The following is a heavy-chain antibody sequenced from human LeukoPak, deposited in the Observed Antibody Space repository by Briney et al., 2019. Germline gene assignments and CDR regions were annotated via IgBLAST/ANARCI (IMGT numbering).Heavy chain of an antibody. CDR1: GFTFSDHA. J-gene: IGHJ4*02. D-gene: IGHD2-8*01. CDR2: ISYHARDQ. Sequence: GGSLRLSCTASGFTFSDHAMHWVRQAPGKGLEWVTVISYHARDQFYADSVKGRFTVSRDISRNTLYLQMNSLRAEDSAVYYCAAQPCINGICYLDYWGQGTLVTVSS. CDR3: AAQPCINGICYLDY. V-gene: IGHV3-30*04.